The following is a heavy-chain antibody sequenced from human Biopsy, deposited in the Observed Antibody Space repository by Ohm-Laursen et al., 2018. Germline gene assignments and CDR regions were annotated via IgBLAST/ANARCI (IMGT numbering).Heavy chain of an antibody. CDR3: TKRRTAVRPFDS. Sequence: SLRLSCAATGFIFSNYGMHWARQAPGIGQEWDSGISGSSNNIIYADSVRGRFTISRDNAKSSLYLEMNSLRSEDTAFYYCTKRRTAVRPFDSRGHGTLVPVSP. V-gene: IGHV3-9*01. CDR2: ISGSSNNI. D-gene: IGHD6-25*01. CDR1: GFIFSNYG. J-gene: IGHJ4*01.